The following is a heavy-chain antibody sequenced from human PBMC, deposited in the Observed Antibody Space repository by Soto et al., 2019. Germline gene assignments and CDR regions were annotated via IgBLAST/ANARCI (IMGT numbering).Heavy chain of an antibody. Sequence: GGSLRLSCAASGINFNDYWMSWVRQAPGKGLEWVANIKEDGSSKYYVDSVKGRFTISRDNAKNSLYLQMNSLRAEDTAVYYCAKATRQITIFGVVLDYWGQGTLVTVSS. CDR3: AKATRQITIFGVVLDY. D-gene: IGHD3-3*01. CDR2: IKEDGSSK. J-gene: IGHJ4*02. V-gene: IGHV3-7*03. CDR1: GINFNDYW.